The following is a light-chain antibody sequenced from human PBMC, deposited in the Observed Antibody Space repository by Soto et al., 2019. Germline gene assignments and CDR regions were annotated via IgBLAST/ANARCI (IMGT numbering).Light chain of an antibody. CDR1: NIGSKN. CDR2: RDS. CDR3: QVWDSSVV. Sequence: SYELTQPLSVSVALGQTARITCGGNNIGSKNVHWYQQKPGQAPVLVIYRDSNRPSGIPERFSGSNSGNTATLTISRAQAGDKADYYCQVWDSSVVFGGGTKLTVL. V-gene: IGLV3-9*01. J-gene: IGLJ2*01.